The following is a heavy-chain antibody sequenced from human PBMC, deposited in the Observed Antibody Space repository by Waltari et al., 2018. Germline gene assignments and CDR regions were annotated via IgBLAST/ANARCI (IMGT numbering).Heavy chain of an antibody. Sequence: EVKLVESGGNFVQPGRSLRLSCAASGFDFRQFAMTWFRQAPGKGMEWVGCSRSKTKGETTELAAAVSGRFTISREDSKRIAYLQMNSLKTEDTAVYYCTRDSNTYFDILTVLDNWGQGTLVTVSS. CDR3: TRDSNTYFDILTVLDN. J-gene: IGHJ4*02. V-gene: IGHV3-49*03. CDR2: SRSKTKGETT. CDR1: GFDFRQFA. D-gene: IGHD3-9*01.